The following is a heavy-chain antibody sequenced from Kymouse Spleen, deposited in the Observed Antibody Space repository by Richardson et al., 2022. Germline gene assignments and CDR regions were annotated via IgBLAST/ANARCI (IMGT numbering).Heavy chain of an antibody. CDR1: GFTFDDYA. Sequence: EVQLVESGGGLVQPGRSLRLSCAASGFTFDDYAMHWVRQAPGKGLEWVSGISWNSGSIGYADSVKGRFTISRDNAKNSLYLQMNSLRAEDTALYYCAKALRAGPWYFDLWGRGTLVTVSS. V-gene: IGHV3-9*01. D-gene: IGHD6-19*01. CDR2: ISWNSGSI. CDR3: AKALRAGPWYFDL. J-gene: IGHJ2*01.